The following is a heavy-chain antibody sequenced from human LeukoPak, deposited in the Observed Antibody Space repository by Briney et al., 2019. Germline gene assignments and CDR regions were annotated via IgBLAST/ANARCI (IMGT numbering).Heavy chain of an antibody. D-gene: IGHD1-26*01. CDR3: AKGGSVGATRYFDC. V-gene: IGHV3-23*01. Sequence: GGSLRLSCAASGFTFSTYAMSWVRQAPGKGLEWVSTISGGGDNRYYADSVKGRFTISRDNSKNTLYLQVDSLRAEDTAVYYCAKGGSVGATRYFDCWGQGTLATVSS. J-gene: IGHJ4*02. CDR1: GFTFSTYA. CDR2: ISGGGDNR.